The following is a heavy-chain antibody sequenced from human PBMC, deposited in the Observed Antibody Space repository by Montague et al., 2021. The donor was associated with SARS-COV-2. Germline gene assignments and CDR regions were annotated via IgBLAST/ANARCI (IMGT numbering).Heavy chain of an antibody. Sequence: SETLSLTCDVYGGSFSRYFWSLIRQPPGRGPELIGHISPTGSTRYNPSLDSRVTISLDTSKSRLSLELTSVTVADTSIYFCVGAPNEYYFDYWGQGTPVSVSS. J-gene: IGHJ4*02. CDR2: ISPTGST. D-gene: IGHD3-16*01. CDR3: VGAPNEYYFDY. CDR1: GGSFSRYF. V-gene: IGHV4-34*01.